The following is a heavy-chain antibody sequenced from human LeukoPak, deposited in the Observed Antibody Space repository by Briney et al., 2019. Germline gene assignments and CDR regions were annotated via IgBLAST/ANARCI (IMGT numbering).Heavy chain of an antibody. CDR2: IYASGST. J-gene: IGHJ4*02. CDR1: GGSISSYY. CDR3: ARATGDIHFDF. D-gene: IGHD1-14*01. V-gene: IGHV4-4*07. Sequence: SETLSLTCTVSGGSISSYYWSWIRQPAGKGLEWIGRIYASGSTDYNPSLKSRVTTSVDTSKNRFSLNLSSVTAADTAVYYCARATGDIHFDFWGRGTLVTVSS.